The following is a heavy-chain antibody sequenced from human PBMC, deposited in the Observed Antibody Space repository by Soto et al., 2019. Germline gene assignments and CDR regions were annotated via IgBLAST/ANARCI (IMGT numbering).Heavy chain of an antibody. J-gene: IGHJ6*02. D-gene: IGHD3-3*01. CDR1: GGTFSSYA. Sequence: SVKVSCKASGGTFSSYAISWVRQAPGQGLEWMGGIIPIFGTANYAQNFQGRITMTRNISRNTAHMELSSLQSEDTAVYYCARERKFDFWRKGLDVWGQGTTVTVS. V-gene: IGHV1-69*05. CDR2: IIPIFGTA. CDR3: ARERKFDFWRKGLDV.